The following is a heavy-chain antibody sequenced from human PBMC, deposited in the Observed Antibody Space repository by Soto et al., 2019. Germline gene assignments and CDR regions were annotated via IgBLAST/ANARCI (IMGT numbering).Heavy chain of an antibody. CDR1: GFTFSSYG. CDR2: IWYDGSNK. J-gene: IGHJ3*02. Sequence: QVQLVASGGGVVQPGRSLRLSCAASGFTFSSYGMHWVRQAPGKGLEWVAVIWYDGSNKYYADSVKGRFTISRDNSKNTLYLQMNSLRAEDTAVYYCARDLASGGSSSSGGYDAFDIWGQGTMVTVSS. CDR3: ARDLASGGSSSSGGYDAFDI. V-gene: IGHV3-33*01. D-gene: IGHD6-6*01.